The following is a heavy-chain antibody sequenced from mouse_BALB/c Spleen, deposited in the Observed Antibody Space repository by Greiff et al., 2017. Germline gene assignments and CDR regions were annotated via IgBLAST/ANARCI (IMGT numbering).Heavy chain of an antibody. Sequence: EVQLVESGGGLVKPGGSLKLSCAASRFTFSDYYMYWVRQTPEKRLEWVATISDGGSYTYYPDSVKGRFTISRDNAKNNLYLQMSSLKSEDTAMYYCARDRNYAMDYWGQGTSVTVSS. CDR3: ARDRNYAMDY. V-gene: IGHV5-4*02. J-gene: IGHJ4*01. CDR2: ISDGGSYT. CDR1: RFTFSDYY.